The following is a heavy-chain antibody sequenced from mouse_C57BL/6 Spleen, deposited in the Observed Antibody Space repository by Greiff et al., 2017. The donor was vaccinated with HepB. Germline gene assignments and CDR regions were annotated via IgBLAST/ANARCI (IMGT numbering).Heavy chain of an antibody. Sequence: VQLQQPGAELVKPGASVKLSCKASGYTFTSYWMHWVKQRPGQGLEWIGMIHPNSGSTNYNEKFKSKATLTVDKSSSTAYMQLSSLTSEDSAVYYCVAYYDYDYAMDYWGQGTSVTVSS. CDR2: IHPNSGST. CDR1: GYTFTSYW. J-gene: IGHJ4*01. V-gene: IGHV1-64*01. CDR3: VAYYDYDYAMDY. D-gene: IGHD2-4*01.